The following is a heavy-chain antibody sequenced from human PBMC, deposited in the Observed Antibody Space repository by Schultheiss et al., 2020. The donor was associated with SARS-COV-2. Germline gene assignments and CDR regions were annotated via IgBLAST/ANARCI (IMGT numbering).Heavy chain of an antibody. V-gene: IGHV3-23*01. J-gene: IGHJ4*02. CDR1: GFTFSSYS. Sequence: GGSLRLSCAASGFTFSSYSMNWVRQAPGKGLEWVSAISGSGGSTYYADSVKGRFTISRDNSKNALYLQMNSLRAEDTAVYYCARGPGGYDSSGAPSNFDYWGQGTLVTVSS. CDR2: ISGSGGST. CDR3: ARGPGGYDSSGAPSNFDY. D-gene: IGHD3-22*01.